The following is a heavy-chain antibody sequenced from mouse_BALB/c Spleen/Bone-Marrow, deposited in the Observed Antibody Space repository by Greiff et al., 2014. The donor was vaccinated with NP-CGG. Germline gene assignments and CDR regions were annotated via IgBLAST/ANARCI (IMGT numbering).Heavy chain of an antibody. CDR3: ARRLTGTLYFDY. J-gene: IGHJ2*01. CDR1: GYAFTNYL. D-gene: IGHD4-1*01. V-gene: IGHV1-54*03. Sequence: VQLQQSGAELVRPGTSVKVSCKASGYAFTNYLIEWVKQRPGQGLEWIGVINPGSGATNYNENFKGKATLTADKSSSTPYMQLSSLTSDDSTVYFSARRLTGTLYFDYWGQGTTLTVSS. CDR2: INPGSGAT.